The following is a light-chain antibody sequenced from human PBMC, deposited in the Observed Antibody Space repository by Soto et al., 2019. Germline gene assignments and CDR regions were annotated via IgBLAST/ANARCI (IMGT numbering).Light chain of an antibody. Sequence: EIVMTQSPGTLSLSPGERATLSCRASPSVTNFLAWYQQKPGQAPRLLIYGAFNRATGIPARFSGSGSGTEFTLTISSLQSEDFAVYYCQQYNNWWTFGQGTKVDIK. V-gene: IGKV3D-15*01. CDR3: QQYNNWWT. J-gene: IGKJ1*01. CDR2: GAF. CDR1: PSVTNF.